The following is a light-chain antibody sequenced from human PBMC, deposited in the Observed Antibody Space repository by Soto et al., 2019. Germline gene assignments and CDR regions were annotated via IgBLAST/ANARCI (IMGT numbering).Light chain of an antibody. CDR3: QQYNNLPSRAFP. V-gene: IGKV3-15*01. J-gene: IGKJ3*01. CDR2: GAS. Sequence: EIVMTQSPATLSVSPGERATLSCRASQSVSSNLAWYQQKPGQAPRLLIYGASTRATGIPARFSGSGSGTEFTLTLSSLQSEDFAFYYCQQYNNLPSRAFPFGPGPNLEIK. CDR1: QSVSSN.